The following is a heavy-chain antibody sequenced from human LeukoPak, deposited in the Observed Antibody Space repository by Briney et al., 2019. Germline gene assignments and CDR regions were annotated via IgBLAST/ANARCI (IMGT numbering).Heavy chain of an antibody. Sequence: ASVKVSCKASGYTSTGYYMHWLRQAPGQGLQWMGWINPNSGGTNYAQKFQCRVTMTRDTSISTAYMELSRLRSDDTAVYYCARPYSSSWFDPFDYWGQGTLVTVSS. CDR2: INPNSGGT. D-gene: IGHD6-13*01. V-gene: IGHV1-2*02. J-gene: IGHJ4*02. CDR3: ARPYSSSWFDPFDY. CDR1: GYTSTGYY.